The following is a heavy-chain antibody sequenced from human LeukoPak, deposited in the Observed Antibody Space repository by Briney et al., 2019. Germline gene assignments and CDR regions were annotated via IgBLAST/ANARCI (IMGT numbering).Heavy chain of an antibody. CDR2: MNPNSGNT. Sequence: GASVKVSCKASGYTFTSYDINWVRQATGQGLEWMGWMNPNSGNTGYAQKFQGRVTMTRNTSISAAYMELSSLRSEDTAVYYCVRGYVVYYYYYGMDVWGQGTTVTVSS. D-gene: IGHD2-15*01. V-gene: IGHV1-8*01. CDR1: GYTFTSYD. CDR3: VRGYVVYYYYYGMDV. J-gene: IGHJ6*02.